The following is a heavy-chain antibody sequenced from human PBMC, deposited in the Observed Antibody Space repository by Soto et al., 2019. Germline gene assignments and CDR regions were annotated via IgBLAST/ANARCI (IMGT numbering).Heavy chain of an antibody. D-gene: IGHD7-27*01. J-gene: IGHJ3*01. V-gene: IGHV4-4*07. CDR3: ARDPSGAADF. Sequence: PSETLSLTCTVSGDSMSTYYWNWIRQSAEKGLEWIGRISATGTTTYIPSLKSRITLSVDTSKNEFSLNLKFVTAADTAVYFCARDPSGAADFWGPGTLVT. CDR1: GDSMSTYY. CDR2: ISATGTT.